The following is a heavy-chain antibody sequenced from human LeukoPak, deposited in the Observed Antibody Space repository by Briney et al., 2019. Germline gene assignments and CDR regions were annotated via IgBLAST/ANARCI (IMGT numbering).Heavy chain of an antibody. D-gene: IGHD3-3*01. CDR3: ARTPSPKLRLLEWFNG. Sequence: SETLPLTCAVYGGSFSGYYWSWIRQPPGKGLEWIGEINHSGSTNYNPSLKSRVTISVDTSKNQFSLKLSSVTAADTAVYYCARTPSPKLRLLEWFNGWGQGTLVTVSS. CDR2: INHSGST. J-gene: IGHJ4*02. CDR1: GGSFSGYY. V-gene: IGHV4-34*01.